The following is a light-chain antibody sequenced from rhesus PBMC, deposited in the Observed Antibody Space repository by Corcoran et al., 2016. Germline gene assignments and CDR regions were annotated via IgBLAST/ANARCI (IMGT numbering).Light chain of an antibody. J-gene: IGKJ3*01. CDR2: GAS. CDR1: QSVSSY. Sequence: EIVMTQSPATLSLSPGETATISCRTSQSVSSYLAWYQQKPGPAPRLRIYGASSRSTGIPDRFSGSGSGTDFTHTISSLEPEDFAVYYCQETSNLSTFGPGTKLDSK. V-gene: IGKV3-31*02. CDR3: QETSNLST.